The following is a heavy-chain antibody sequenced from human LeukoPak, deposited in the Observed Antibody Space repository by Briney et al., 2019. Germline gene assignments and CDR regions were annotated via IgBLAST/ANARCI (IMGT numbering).Heavy chain of an antibody. V-gene: IGHV4-34*01. D-gene: IGHD2-2*02. J-gene: IGHJ3*02. CDR1: GGSFSGYY. CDR3: VKYCSTSSCHSRRAFDI. Sequence: SETLSLTCAVSGGSFSGYYWSWIRQPPGKGLEWIGEINHSGSTNYNPSLKSRVTISVDTSKNQFSLKLSSVTAADTAVYYCVKYCSTSSCHSRRAFDIWGQGTMVTVSS. CDR2: INHSGST.